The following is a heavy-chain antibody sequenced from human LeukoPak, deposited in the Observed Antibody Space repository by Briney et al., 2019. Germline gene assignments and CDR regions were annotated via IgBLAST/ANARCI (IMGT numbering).Heavy chain of an antibody. Sequence: SVKVSCKASGGTFSSYAISWVRQAPGQGLEWMGGIIPIFGTANYAQKFQGRVTITADESTSTAYMELSSLRSEDTAVYYCARKAASSPRVVPAAMGYYYYMDVWGKGTTVTVSS. CDR1: GGTFSSYA. J-gene: IGHJ6*03. D-gene: IGHD2-2*01. V-gene: IGHV1-69*13. CDR2: IIPIFGTA. CDR3: ARKAASSPRVVPAAMGYYYYMDV.